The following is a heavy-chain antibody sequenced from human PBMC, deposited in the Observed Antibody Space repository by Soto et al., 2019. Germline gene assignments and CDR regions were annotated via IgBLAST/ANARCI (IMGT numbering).Heavy chain of an antibody. CDR2: ISHDGSNK. J-gene: IGHJ4*02. CDR1: GFTFSTYS. CDR3: ARVGAATGAGRYYFDQ. V-gene: IGHV3-30-3*01. D-gene: IGHD6-13*01. Sequence: GGSLRLSCAASGFTFSTYSMHWVRQAPGKGLEWVAVISHDGSNKYYADSVKGRFTPSRDNSKNRLYLQMNSLRAEDTAVYYCARVGAATGAGRYYFDQWGQGTPVTVSS.